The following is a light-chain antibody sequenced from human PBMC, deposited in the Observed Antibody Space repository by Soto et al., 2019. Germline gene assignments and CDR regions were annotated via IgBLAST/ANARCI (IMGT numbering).Light chain of an antibody. V-gene: IGLV2-14*01. J-gene: IGLJ1*01. CDR1: SSDIGYYNY. Sequence: QPVLTQPASVSGSPGQSITISCTGTSSDIGYYNYVSWYQQYPGKAPKLIIYEVSNRPSGVSNRFSGSKSANTASLTISGLQAEDEADYHCSSYKTGSTVVFGTGTKVTVL. CDR3: SSYKTGSTVV. CDR2: EVS.